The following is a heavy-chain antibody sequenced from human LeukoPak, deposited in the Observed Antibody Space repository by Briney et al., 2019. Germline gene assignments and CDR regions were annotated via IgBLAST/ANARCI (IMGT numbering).Heavy chain of an antibody. CDR3: AKDLLFPTFGSDS. CDR2: ISAADGSA. D-gene: IGHD2-21*02. Sequence: GGSLRLYCAASGFTFSTYTMSWLRQAPGMGLEWVSAISAADGSAYYADSVKGRFTVTRDNSKNTLYLQMNSLRAEDTALYYCAKDLLFPTFGSDSWGQGTLVTVSS. CDR1: GFTFSTYT. V-gene: IGHV3-23*01. J-gene: IGHJ4*02.